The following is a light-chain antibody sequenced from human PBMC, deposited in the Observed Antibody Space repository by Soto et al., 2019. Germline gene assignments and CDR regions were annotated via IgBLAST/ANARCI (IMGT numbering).Light chain of an antibody. V-gene: IGKV1-39*01. Sequence: DIQMTQSPSSLSASVGDRVTITCRASQTITTYLNWYQQRPGKAPKLLIYEASSLQSGVPSRFSGSGSGTEFTLTISSLQPDDFGTYYCQQFTTFLLTFGGGTKVDIK. CDR1: QTITTY. CDR3: QQFTTFLLT. J-gene: IGKJ4*01. CDR2: EAS.